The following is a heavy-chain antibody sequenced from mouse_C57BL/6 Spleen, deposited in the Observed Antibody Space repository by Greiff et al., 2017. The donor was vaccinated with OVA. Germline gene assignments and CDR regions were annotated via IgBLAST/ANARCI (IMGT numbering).Heavy chain of an antibody. D-gene: IGHD1-1*01. CDR2: INPNYGTT. CDR1: GYSFTDYN. CDR3: ARSKGYGSSHYFDY. J-gene: IGHJ2*01. V-gene: IGHV1-39*01. Sequence: EVQLQQSGPELVKPGASVKISCKASGYSFTDYNMNWVKQSNGKSLEWIGVINPNYGTTSYNQKFKGKATLTVAQSSSTAYMQLNSLTSEDSAVYYCARSKGYGSSHYFDYWGQGTTLTVSS.